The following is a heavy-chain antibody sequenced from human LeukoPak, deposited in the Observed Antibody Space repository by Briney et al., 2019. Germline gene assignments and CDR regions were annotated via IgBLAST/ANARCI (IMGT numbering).Heavy chain of an antibody. CDR2: MNPNSGNT. CDR1: GYTFTSYD. D-gene: IGHD3-9*01. CDR3: ARGGYDIPQGDGMDV. J-gene: IGHJ6*02. V-gene: IGHV1-8*01. Sequence: ASVEVSCKASGYTFTSYDINWVRQATGQGLEWMGWMNPNSGNTGYAQKFQGRVTMTRNTSISTAYMELSSLRSEDTAVYYCARGGYDIPQGDGMDVWGQGTTVTVSS.